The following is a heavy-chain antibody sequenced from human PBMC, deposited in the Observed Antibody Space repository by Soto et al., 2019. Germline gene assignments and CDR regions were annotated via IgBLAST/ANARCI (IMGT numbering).Heavy chain of an antibody. CDR3: ARDEGYSSGWYEV. CDR2: ISSSSSYI. D-gene: IGHD6-19*01. CDR1: GFTFSSYS. V-gene: IGHV3-21*01. J-gene: IGHJ4*02. Sequence: EVQLVESGGGLVKPGGSLRLSCAASGFTFSSYSMNWVRQAPGKGLEWVSSISSSSSYIYYADSVKGRFTISRDNAKNSLYLQMNSLRAEDTAGYYCARDEGYSSGWYEVWGQGTLVTVSS.